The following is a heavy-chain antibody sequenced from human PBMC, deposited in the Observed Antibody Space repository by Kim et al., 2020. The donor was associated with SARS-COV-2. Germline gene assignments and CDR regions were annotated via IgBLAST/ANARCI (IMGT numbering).Heavy chain of an antibody. CDR3: AKAVVRGVNYYYGMDV. Sequence: SVKGRFTTSGDNPENTLYLQMNSLRPEDTAVYYCAKAVVRGVNYYYGMDVWGQGTTVAVSS. J-gene: IGHJ6*01. V-gene: IGHV3-30*02. D-gene: IGHD3-10*01.